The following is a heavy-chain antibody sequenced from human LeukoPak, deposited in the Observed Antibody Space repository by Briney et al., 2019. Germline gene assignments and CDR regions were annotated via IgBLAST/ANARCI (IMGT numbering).Heavy chain of an antibody. CDR2: IGGSGVDT. CDR3: AKDPRDHSYGWSWRYFDY. J-gene: IGHJ4*02. Sequence: PGGSLRLSCEGPGFTFSRYGMSWVRQAPGKGLEWVSAIGGSGVDTYYADSVKGRFTISRDNSKNTLYLQMNNLRAEDTAVYYCAKDPRDHSYGWSWRYFDYWGQGTLVTVSS. CDR1: GFTFSRYG. V-gene: IGHV3-23*01. D-gene: IGHD5-18*01.